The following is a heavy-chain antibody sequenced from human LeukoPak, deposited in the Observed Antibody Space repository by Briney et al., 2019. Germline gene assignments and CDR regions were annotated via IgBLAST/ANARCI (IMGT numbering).Heavy chain of an antibody. Sequence: GGSLRLSCAASGFTFSDYYMSWIRQAPGKGLEWVSYISIDSTTIYYAASAKGRFTISRDNVKNSLYLQMNSLTAEDTAMYYCARDVGYRSWFDPWGQGTLVTVSS. CDR3: ARDVGYRSWFDP. J-gene: IGHJ5*02. CDR1: GFTFSDYY. V-gene: IGHV3-11*04. D-gene: IGHD5-18*01. CDR2: ISIDSTTI.